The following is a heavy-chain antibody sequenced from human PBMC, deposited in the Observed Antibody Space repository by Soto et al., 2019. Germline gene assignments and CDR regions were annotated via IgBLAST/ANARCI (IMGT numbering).Heavy chain of an antibody. CDR1: GDSMSSHY. V-gene: IGHV4-59*11. CDR3: ARAVLPATAPFDY. CDR2: IYFTGST. Sequence: SETLSLTCTVSGDSMSSHYWNWVRQTPGKGLEWIGCIYFTGSTIYNPSLESRVTMSVDTSKNQFSLKVNSVTAADTAVYYCARAVLPATAPFDYWGQGTLVTVSS. J-gene: IGHJ4*02. D-gene: IGHD2-2*01.